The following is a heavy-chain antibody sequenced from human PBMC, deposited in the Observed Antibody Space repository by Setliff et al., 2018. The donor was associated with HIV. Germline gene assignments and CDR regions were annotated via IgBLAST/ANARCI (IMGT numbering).Heavy chain of an antibody. CDR3: AKGGYGGAYYVAGY. V-gene: IGHV3-66*02. CDR2: MYKGGKT. CDR1: GFSVTDTY. Sequence: LRLSCEASGFSVTDTYMGWVRQAPGKGLEWVTVMYKGGKTYYADFVKGRFTIARDDSKNTVSLQMINLGTGDTATYYCAKGGYGGAYYVAGYWGQGTLVTVSS. D-gene: IGHD5-18*01. J-gene: IGHJ4*02.